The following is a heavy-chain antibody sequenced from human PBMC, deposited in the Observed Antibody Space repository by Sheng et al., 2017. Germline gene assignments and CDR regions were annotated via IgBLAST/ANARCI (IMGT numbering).Heavy chain of an antibody. Sequence: QVQLVQSGAEVKKPGSSVKVSCKASGGTFSSYAISWVRQAPGQGLEWMGGIIPIFGTANYAQKFQGRVTITADESTSTAYMELSSLRSEDTAVYYCAREGSVGYSYGANWFDPWGQGTLVTVSS. D-gene: IGHD5-18*01. V-gene: IGHV1-69*13. CDR1: GGTFSSYA. CDR3: AREGSVGYSYGANWFDP. CDR2: IIPIFGTA. J-gene: IGHJ5*02.